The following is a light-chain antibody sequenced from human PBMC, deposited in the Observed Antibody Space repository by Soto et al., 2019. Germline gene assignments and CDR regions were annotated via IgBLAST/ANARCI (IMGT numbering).Light chain of an antibody. CDR3: CSYAGTYTHYV. J-gene: IGLJ1*01. V-gene: IGLV2-11*01. CDR1: SSDVGGYNF. Sequence: QSVRTQPRSVSVSPGQAVTISCTGTSSDVGGYNFVSWYQQHPGKAPKLMIYDVNKRPSGVPGRFSGSKSGNTASLTISGLQAEDEADYYCCSYAGTYTHYVFGTGTKVTVL. CDR2: DVN.